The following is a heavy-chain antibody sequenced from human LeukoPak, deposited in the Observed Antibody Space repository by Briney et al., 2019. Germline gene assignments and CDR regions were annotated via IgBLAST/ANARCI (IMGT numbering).Heavy chain of an antibody. V-gene: IGHV3-30*02. CDR1: GFTFDDYA. J-gene: IGHJ4*02. CDR3: AKDGDSSGDKIDY. CDR2: IRYDRSNK. Sequence: GGSLRLSCAASGFTFDDYAMHWVRQAPGKGLEWVAFIRYDRSNKYYADSVKARFTISRDNSKNTLYLQMNSLRAEDTAVYYCAKDGDSSGDKIDYWGQGTLVTVSS. D-gene: IGHD3-22*01.